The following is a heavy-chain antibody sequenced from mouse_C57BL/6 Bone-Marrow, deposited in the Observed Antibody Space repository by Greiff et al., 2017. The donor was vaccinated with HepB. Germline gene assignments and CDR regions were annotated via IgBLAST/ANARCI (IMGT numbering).Heavy chain of an antibody. CDR1: GYTFTSYG. CDR3: AREQVYLYYFDY. J-gene: IGHJ2*01. Sequence: QVQLQQSGAELARPGASVKLSCKASGYTFTSYGISWVKQRTGQGLEWIGEIYPRSGNTYYNEKFKGKATLTADKSSSTAYMELRILTSEDSAVYFCAREQVYLYYFDYWGQGTTLTVSA. V-gene: IGHV1-81*01. D-gene: IGHD6-2*01. CDR2: IYPRSGNT.